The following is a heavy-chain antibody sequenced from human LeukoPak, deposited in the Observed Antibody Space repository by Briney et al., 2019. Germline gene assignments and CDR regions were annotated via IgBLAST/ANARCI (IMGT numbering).Heavy chain of an antibody. CDR3: ALGGRGRSFDY. V-gene: IGHV3-23*01. J-gene: IGHJ4*02. CDR2: ITGSGGST. CDR1: GFTFSSYA. D-gene: IGHD3-16*01. Sequence: GGSLRLSCAASGFTFSSYAMSWVRQAPGKGLEWVSVITGSGGSTDYADSVKGRFTISRDNSKNTLYLQMHSLRAEDTAGYYCALGGRGRSFDYWGQGTLVTASS.